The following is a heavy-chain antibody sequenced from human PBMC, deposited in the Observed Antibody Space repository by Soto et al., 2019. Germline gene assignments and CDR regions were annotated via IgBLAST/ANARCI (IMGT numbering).Heavy chain of an antibody. J-gene: IGHJ4*02. D-gene: IGHD4-4*01. Sequence: GGSLRLSCEASGFVLSSYAMTWVRQAPGKGLEWVSSIGETGSDTFYADSVKGRFTISRDNSKNTISLQMNDLRAEDTAVYYCAKKGSPTVRSRVNYWGQGTLVTVSS. CDR1: GFVLSSYA. CDR2: IGETGSDT. CDR3: AKKGSPTVRSRVNY. V-gene: IGHV3-23*01.